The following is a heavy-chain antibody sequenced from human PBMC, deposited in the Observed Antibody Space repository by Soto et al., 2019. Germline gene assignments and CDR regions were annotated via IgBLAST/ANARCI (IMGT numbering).Heavy chain of an antibody. V-gene: IGHV1-2*02. CDR3: AKEYCTSNSCPAFDI. CDR1: GYSLTDYY. Sequence: QVQLVQSGAEIKKPGASVRVSCKASGYSLTDYYLHWVRQAPGQGLEWMGWISPNSGGSNYAQTFKGRVTMTRDTSISTAYMELSSLSSDDTALYYCAKEYCTSNSCPAFDIWGQGTMVTVSS. D-gene: IGHD2-2*01. J-gene: IGHJ3*02. CDR2: ISPNSGGS.